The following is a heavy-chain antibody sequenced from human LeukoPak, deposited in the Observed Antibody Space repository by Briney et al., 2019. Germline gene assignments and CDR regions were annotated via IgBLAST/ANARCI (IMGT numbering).Heavy chain of an antibody. CDR3: VRDQFYAFDV. J-gene: IGHJ3*01. V-gene: IGHV3-48*02. CDR1: GFTFTSYT. Sequence: GGSLRLYCAAAGFTFTSYTMNWVRQAPGKGLEWISYIRTSGGVVSYTDSVRGRFTISTDSAKNSLYLQMNSLRDDDTAVYYCVRDQFYAFDVWGQGTMVTVSS. CDR2: IRTSGGVV.